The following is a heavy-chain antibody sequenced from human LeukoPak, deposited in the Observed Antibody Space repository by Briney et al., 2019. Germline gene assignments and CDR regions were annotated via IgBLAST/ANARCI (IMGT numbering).Heavy chain of an antibody. CDR3: AKGGRVYYDSSGYPPDPFDY. CDR1: GFTFDDYA. CDR2: ISWNSGSI. D-gene: IGHD3-22*01. J-gene: IGHJ4*02. V-gene: IGHV3-9*01. Sequence: GGSLRLSCAASGFTFDDYAMHWVRQAPGKGLEWVSGISWNSGSIGYADSVKGRFTISRDNAKNSLYLQMNSLRAEDTALYYCAKGGRVYYDSSGYPPDPFDYWGQGTLVTVS.